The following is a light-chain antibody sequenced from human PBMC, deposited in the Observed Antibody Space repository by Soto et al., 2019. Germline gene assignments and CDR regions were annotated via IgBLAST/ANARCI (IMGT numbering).Light chain of an antibody. CDR2: EVT. V-gene: IGLV2-14*01. CDR1: SSDVGGYDY. J-gene: IGLJ1*01. Sequence: ALTQPASVSGSPGQSITISCTGTSSDVGGYDYVSWYQQHPGKVPKLMIYEVTNRPSGVSNRFSGSKSGNTASLTISGLQAEDEADYYYSSYISNNTPVFGTGTKVTVL. CDR3: SSYISNNTPV.